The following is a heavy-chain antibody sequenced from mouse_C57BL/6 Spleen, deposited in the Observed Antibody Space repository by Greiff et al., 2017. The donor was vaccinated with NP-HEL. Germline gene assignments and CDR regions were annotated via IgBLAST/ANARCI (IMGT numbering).Heavy chain of an antibody. CDR1: GFNIKDYY. CDR3: AKDYGSSYRYFDV. CDR2: IDPEDGET. D-gene: IGHD1-1*01. J-gene: IGHJ1*03. V-gene: IGHV14-2*01. Sequence: DVQLQESGAELVKPGASVKLFCTASGFNIKDYYMHWVKQRTEQGLEWIGRIDPEDGETKYAPKFQGKATITADTSSNTAYLQLSSLTSEDTAVYYCAKDYGSSYRYFDVWGTGTTVTVSS.